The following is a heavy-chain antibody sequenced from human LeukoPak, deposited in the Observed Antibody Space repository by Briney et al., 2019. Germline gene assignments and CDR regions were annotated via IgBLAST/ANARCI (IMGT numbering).Heavy chain of an antibody. D-gene: IGHD2-21*02. CDR2: ISSNGGTT. V-gene: IGHV3-64*01. CDR3: ANTVTAMRLAFDI. CDR1: GFIFSSYA. J-gene: IGHJ3*02. Sequence: PGGSLRLSCAASGFIFSSYAMHWVRQAPGKGLEYVSVISSNGGTTYYANSVRGRFTISRDNSKNTLYLQMNSLRAEDTAVYYCANTVTAMRLAFDIWGQGTMVTVSS.